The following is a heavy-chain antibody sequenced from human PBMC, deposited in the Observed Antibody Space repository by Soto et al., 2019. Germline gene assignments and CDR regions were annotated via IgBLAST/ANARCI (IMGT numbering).Heavy chain of an antibody. CDR2: INPNSGGT. D-gene: IGHD2-2*01. CDR1: GYTFTGQY. CDR3: ARGYCSSTSCHSDY. Sequence: QVQLVQSGAEVKKPGASMKVSCKASGYTFTGQYIHWVRQAPGQGLEWMGWINPNSGGTNYSQKFQGWVTMTRDTSIRTAYMELSRLRSGDTAVYYCARGYCSSTSCHSDYWGQGTLVTVSS. J-gene: IGHJ4*02. V-gene: IGHV1-2*04.